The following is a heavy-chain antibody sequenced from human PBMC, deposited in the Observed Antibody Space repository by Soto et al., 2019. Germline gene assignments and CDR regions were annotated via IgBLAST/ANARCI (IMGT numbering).Heavy chain of an antibody. Sequence: QVQLVESGGGVVQPGRSLRLSCAASGFTFSSYAMHWVRQAPGKGLEWVAVISYDGSNKYYADSVKGRFTISRDNSKNTLYLQMNSLRAEDTAGYYCARGGRSGGWYDDWYFDLWGRGTLVTVSS. J-gene: IGHJ2*01. V-gene: IGHV3-30-3*01. CDR3: ARGGRSGGWYDDWYFDL. CDR2: ISYDGSNK. D-gene: IGHD6-19*01. CDR1: GFTFSSYA.